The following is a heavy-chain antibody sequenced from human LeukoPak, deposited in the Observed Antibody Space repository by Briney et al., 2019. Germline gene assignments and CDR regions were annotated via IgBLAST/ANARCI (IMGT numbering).Heavy chain of an antibody. CDR1: GFTFSSYA. CDR3: VKALGILTGYYYYYYGMDV. V-gene: IGHV3-64D*06. Sequence: PGRSLRLSCAASGFTFSSYAMHWVRQAPGKGLEYVSAISSNGGSTYYADSVKGRFTISRDNSKNTLYLQMSSLRAEDTAVYYCVKALGILTGYYYYYYGMDVWGQGTTVTVSS. CDR2: ISSNGGST. J-gene: IGHJ6*02. D-gene: IGHD3-9*01.